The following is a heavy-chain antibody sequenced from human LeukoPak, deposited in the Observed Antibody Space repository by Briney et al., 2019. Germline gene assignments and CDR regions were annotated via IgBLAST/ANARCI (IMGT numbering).Heavy chain of an antibody. V-gene: IGHV3-7*03. Sequence: PGGSLRLSCAASGFTFSSYWMSWVRQAPGEGLEWVAKINQGGTEKAYVDSVRGRFTISRDNAKNSLYLQMDSLRAEDTAVYYCARDSLGAAVAYYFIYWGQGTLVTVSS. CDR1: GFTFSSYW. J-gene: IGHJ4*02. CDR3: ARDSLGAAVAYYFIY. D-gene: IGHD2/OR15-2a*01. CDR2: INQGGTEK.